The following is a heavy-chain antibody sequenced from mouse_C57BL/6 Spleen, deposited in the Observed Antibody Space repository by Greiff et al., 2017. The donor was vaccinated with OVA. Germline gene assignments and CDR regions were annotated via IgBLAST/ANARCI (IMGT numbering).Heavy chain of an antibody. CDR1: GYTFTSYW. CDR2: IHPSDSDT. V-gene: IGHV1-74*01. D-gene: IGHD2-3*01. CDR3: AIIDGYYVRVYAIAY. J-gene: IGHJ4*01. Sequence: QVQLQQPGAELVKPGASVKVSCKASGYTFTSYWMHWVKQRPGQGLEWIGRIHPSDSDTNYNQKFKGKATLTVDKSSSTAYMQLSSLTSEDSAVYYCAIIDGYYVRVYAIAYWGQGTSVTVSS.